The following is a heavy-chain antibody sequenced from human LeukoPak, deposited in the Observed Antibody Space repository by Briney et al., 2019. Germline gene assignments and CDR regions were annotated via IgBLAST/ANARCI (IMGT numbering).Heavy chain of an antibody. CDR3: ARTPPNYSGDASDI. Sequence: GGSLRLSCAASGFTFSSYWMSWVRQAPGKGLEWVANIKQDGSERYYVDSVKGRFTLSRDNAKNSLYPQMNSLRAEDTAVYYCARTPPNYSGDASDIWGQGTMVTVSS. CDR2: IKQDGSER. CDR1: GFTFSSYW. D-gene: IGHD5-24*01. V-gene: IGHV3-7*01. J-gene: IGHJ3*02.